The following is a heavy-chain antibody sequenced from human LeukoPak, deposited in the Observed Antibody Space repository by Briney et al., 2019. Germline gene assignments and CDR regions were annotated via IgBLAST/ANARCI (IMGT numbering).Heavy chain of an antibody. CDR1: GFTSKSYP. CDR2: ISFDGSNK. CDR3: ARDPGNKQLGPFDY. Sequence: PGGSLRLSCAASGFTSKSYPMHWLRQTPGKGPEWVAAISFDGSNKYYADSVQGRFTLSRDNSNNILYLQMNSLRAEDMAVYYCARDPGNKQLGPFDYWGQGTLVTVSS. J-gene: IGHJ4*02. V-gene: IGHV3-30*01. D-gene: IGHD3-10*01.